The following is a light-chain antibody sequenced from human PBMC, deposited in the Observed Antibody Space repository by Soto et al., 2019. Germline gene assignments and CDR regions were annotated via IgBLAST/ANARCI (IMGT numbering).Light chain of an antibody. CDR3: GSWDSSLSAYV. Sequence: VLTQPPSVSAAPGQKVTISCSVSSSNIGGNSVSWYQQLPGTAPKLLIYDDNKRPSGIPDRFSGSKSGTSATLGITGFQTGDEADYYCGSWDSSLSAYVFGTGTKVTVL. CDR2: DDN. V-gene: IGLV1-51*01. J-gene: IGLJ1*01. CDR1: SSNIGGNS.